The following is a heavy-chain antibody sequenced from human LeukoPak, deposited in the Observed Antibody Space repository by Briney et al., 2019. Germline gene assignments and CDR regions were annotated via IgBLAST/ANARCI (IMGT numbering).Heavy chain of an antibody. V-gene: IGHV3-53*05. Sequence: GGSLRLSCAASGFTVSSNYMSWVRQAPGKGLEWVSLIYSGGNTYYADSVKGRFTISRDNSKNTLYLQMNSLRAEDTAVYYCASLYYYDSSGYLIGAYYYYYGMDVWGQGTTVTVSS. J-gene: IGHJ6*02. CDR3: ASLYYYDSSGYLIGAYYYYYGMDV. D-gene: IGHD3-22*01. CDR2: IYSGGNT. CDR1: GFTVSSNY.